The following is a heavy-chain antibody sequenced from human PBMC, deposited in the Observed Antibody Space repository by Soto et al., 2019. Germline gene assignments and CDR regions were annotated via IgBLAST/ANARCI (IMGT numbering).Heavy chain of an antibody. V-gene: IGHV1-2*02. J-gene: IGHJ4*02. CDR2: LNPDSGAT. Sequence: QVQLVQSGAEVKKPGASVKVSCKASGYIFTDFYIYWVRQAPGQGLEWMGRLNPDSGATHYAQNFQGRVTMTRDTSISTAYMDLSSLRSDDTPVYYCARHYYPPQWGQGTLVTVSS. CDR1: GYIFTDFY. CDR3: ARHYYPPQ. D-gene: IGHD3-10*01.